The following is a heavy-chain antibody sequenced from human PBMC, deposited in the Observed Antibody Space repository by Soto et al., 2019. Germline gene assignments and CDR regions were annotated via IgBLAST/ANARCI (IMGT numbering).Heavy chain of an antibody. CDR3: AREGFSILEWLLGAFDI. Sequence: GGSLRLSCAASGFSLRSRSMNWVRQAPGKGLEWVAYISGSSSTKYYTDSVKGRFTISRDNAKNTLYLQMNSLRAEDTAVYYCAREGFSILEWLLGAFDIWGQGTMVTVS. J-gene: IGHJ3*02. CDR2: ISGSSSTK. CDR1: GFSLRSRS. D-gene: IGHD3-3*01. V-gene: IGHV3-48*01.